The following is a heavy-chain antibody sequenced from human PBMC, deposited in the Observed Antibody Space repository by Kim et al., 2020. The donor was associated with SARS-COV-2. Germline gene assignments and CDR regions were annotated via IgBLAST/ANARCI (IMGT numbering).Heavy chain of an antibody. V-gene: IGHV4-39*07. D-gene: IGHD5-12*01. CDR3: ARSSGGGYNSDFDY. J-gene: IGHJ4*02. Sequence: NPSLKSRLTISVDTSKNQFSLTLNSVTAADTAVYFCARSSGGGYNSDFDYWGRGTLVTVSS.